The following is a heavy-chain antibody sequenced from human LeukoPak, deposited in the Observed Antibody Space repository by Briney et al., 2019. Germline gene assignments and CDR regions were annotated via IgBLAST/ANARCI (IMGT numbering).Heavy chain of an antibody. CDR2: ISYDGSNK. V-gene: IGHV3-30*18. D-gene: IGHD3-3*01. Sequence: GGSLRLSCAASGFTFSSYGMHWVRQAPGKGLEWVAVISYDGSNKYYADSVKGRFTISRDNSKNTLYLQMNSLIAEDTAVYYCAKQRDGFLEWLSAMDVWGKGTTVTVSS. CDR1: GFTFSSYG. J-gene: IGHJ6*03. CDR3: AKQRDGFLEWLSAMDV.